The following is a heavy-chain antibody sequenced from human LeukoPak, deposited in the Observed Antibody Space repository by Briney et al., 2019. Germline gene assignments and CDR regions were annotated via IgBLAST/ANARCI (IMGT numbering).Heavy chain of an antibody. V-gene: IGHV4-4*07. Sequence: SETLSLACSVSGVSVTNYYWSWVRQPAGKRLEWIGRNYPTGDTIYNPSLKSRVTMSVDMSKNHLSLKLTSVTAADAAVYYCARDLTARGSFDYWGQGILVSVSS. CDR1: GVSVTNYY. D-gene: IGHD3-16*01. J-gene: IGHJ4*02. CDR2: NYPTGDT. CDR3: ARDLTARGSFDY.